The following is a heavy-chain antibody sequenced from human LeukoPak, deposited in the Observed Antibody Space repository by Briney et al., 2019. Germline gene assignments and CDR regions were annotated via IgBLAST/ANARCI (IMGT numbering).Heavy chain of an antibody. CDR1: GDPISSHSDY. J-gene: IGHJ4*02. Sequence: SETLSLTCTVSGDPISSHSDYKWTWIRQPPGKGLEWIGYSYHIGSANYNPSLKSRVTISVDTYKNQFSLKLTSVTAADTAVYYCAREYSGFDYWGQGTLVTVSS. V-gene: IGHV4-61*08. CDR2: SYHIGSA. CDR3: AREYSGFDY. D-gene: IGHD5-12*01.